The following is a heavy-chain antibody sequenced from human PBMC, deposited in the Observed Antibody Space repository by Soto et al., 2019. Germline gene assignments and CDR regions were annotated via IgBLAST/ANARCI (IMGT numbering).Heavy chain of an antibody. CDR3: ARDVQFQSFDY. CDR1: GFTFSNYA. V-gene: IGHV3-74*01. D-gene: IGHD4-4*01. J-gene: IGHJ4*02. CDR2: VTRGGRT. Sequence: GGSLRLSCAASGFTFSNYAMTWVRQAPGKGLEWVSGVTRGGRTRYADSVKGRFTISRDNAKDTLYLQMNSLRAEDTAVYYCARDVQFQSFDYWGQGILVTVSS.